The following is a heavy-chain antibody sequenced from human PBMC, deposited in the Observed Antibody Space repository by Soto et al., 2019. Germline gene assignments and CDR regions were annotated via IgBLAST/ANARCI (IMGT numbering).Heavy chain of an antibody. CDR1: GYTFTSYG. CDR3: ARDAAIGMNDY. J-gene: IGHJ4*02. V-gene: IGHV1-18*01. CDR2: ISAYNGNK. D-gene: IGHD1-20*01. Sequence: QVQLVQSGAEVKKPGASVKVSCKTSGYTFTSYGISWVRQAPGQGLEWMGWISAYNGNKKYAQKPQGRVTMTTDTATSTAYMELRSLSSDDTAVDYCARDAAIGMNDYWGQGTLVTVSS.